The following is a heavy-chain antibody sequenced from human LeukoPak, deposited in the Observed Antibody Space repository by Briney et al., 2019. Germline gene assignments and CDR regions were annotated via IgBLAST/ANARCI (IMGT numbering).Heavy chain of an antibody. J-gene: IGHJ6*03. CDR1: GGSFSGYY. CDR2: INHSGST. D-gene: IGHD3-16*01. V-gene: IGHV4-34*01. CDR3: ARGRTLRVGGYYYHYYMDV. Sequence: SETLSLTCAVYGGSFSGYYWSWIRQPPGKGLEWIGEINHSGSTNYNPSLKSRVTISVDPSKNQFSLKLSSVTPADPAVYYCARGRTLRVGGYYYHYYMDVWGKGTTVTVSS.